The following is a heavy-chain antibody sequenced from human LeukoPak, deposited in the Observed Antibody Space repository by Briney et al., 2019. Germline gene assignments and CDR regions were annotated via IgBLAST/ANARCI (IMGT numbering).Heavy chain of an antibody. CDR2: ISSSGSTI. CDR1: GFTFSRYK. V-gene: IGHV3-48*03. Sequence: GGSLRLSCAASGFTFSRYKMNWVRQAPGTGLEWVSYISSSGSTIYYADSVKGRFTISRDNAKNSLYLQMNSLRAEDTAVYYCARALNYGTHFDYWGQGTLVTVSS. D-gene: IGHD4-17*01. CDR3: ARALNYGTHFDY. J-gene: IGHJ4*02.